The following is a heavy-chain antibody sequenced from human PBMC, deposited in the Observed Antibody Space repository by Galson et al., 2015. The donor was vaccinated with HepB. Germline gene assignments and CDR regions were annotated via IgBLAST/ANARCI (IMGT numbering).Heavy chain of an antibody. CDR3: ARDVGYCSSTSCYNWFDP. Sequence: LSLTCTVSGGSISSGSYYWSWIRQPAGKGLEWIGRIYTSGSTNYNPSLKSRVTMSVGTSKNQFSLKLSSVTAADTAVYYCARDVGYCSSTSCYNWFDPWGQGTLVTVSS. CDR2: IYTSGST. CDR1: GGSISSGSYY. V-gene: IGHV4-61*02. D-gene: IGHD2-2*01. J-gene: IGHJ5*02.